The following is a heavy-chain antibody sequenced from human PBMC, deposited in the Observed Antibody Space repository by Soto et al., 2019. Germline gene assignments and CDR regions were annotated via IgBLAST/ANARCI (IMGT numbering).Heavy chain of an antibody. CDR1: GGTFSSYA. Sequence: QVQLVQSGAEVKKPGSSVKVSCKASGGTFSSYAISWVRQAPGQGLEWMGGIIPIFRTPDYAQKFQGRVTITADESTSTAYMELSGLRSEDTAVYYCARDKDRPRLGGNYYYIMDVWGQGTTVTVSS. V-gene: IGHV1-69*12. CDR2: IIPIFRTP. J-gene: IGHJ6*02. CDR3: ARDKDRPRLGGNYYYIMDV. D-gene: IGHD5-12*01.